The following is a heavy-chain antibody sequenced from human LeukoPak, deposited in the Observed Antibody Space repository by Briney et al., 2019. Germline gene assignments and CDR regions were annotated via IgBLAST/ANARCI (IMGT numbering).Heavy chain of an antibody. Sequence: ASVNVSCKASGYTFTGYYMHWVPQAPGQGLEWVGWINPNSGGTNYAQKFQGRVTMTRDTSISTAYMELSRLRSDDTAVYYCARRVAGPYYYYYMDVWGKGTTVTVSS. J-gene: IGHJ6*03. D-gene: IGHD6-19*01. V-gene: IGHV1-2*02. CDR1: GYTFTGYY. CDR3: ARRVAGPYYYYYMDV. CDR2: INPNSGGT.